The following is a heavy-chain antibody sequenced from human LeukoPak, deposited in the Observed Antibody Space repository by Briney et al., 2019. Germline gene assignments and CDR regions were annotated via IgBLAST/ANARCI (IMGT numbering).Heavy chain of an antibody. J-gene: IGHJ4*02. Sequence: PSETLSLTCTVSGYSISSGYYWGWIRQPPGKGLEWIGSIHHSGSTDYNPSLKSRVTISVDTSKNQFSLRLSSVTAADTAVYYCAAVVIKLNGGSIDYWGQGTLVTVSS. V-gene: IGHV4-38-2*02. CDR2: IHHSGST. D-gene: IGHD3-22*01. CDR3: AAVVIKLNGGSIDY. CDR1: GYSISSGYY.